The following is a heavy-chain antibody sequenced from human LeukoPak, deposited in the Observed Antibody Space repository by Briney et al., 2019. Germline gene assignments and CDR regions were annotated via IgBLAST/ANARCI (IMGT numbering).Heavy chain of an antibody. CDR2: IYPGDSDT. Sequence: GESLKISCKGSGYSFTSYWIGWVRQMPGKGLEWMGIIYPGDSDTRYSPSFQGQVTISADKSISTAYLQWSSLKASDTAVYYCARVSEVRGVITPFDPWGQGTLVTVSS. J-gene: IGHJ5*02. V-gene: IGHV5-51*01. CDR1: GYSFTSYW. D-gene: IGHD3-10*01. CDR3: ARVSEVRGVITPFDP.